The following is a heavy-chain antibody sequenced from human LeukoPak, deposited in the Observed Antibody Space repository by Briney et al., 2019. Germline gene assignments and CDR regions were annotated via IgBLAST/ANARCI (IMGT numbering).Heavy chain of an antibody. J-gene: IGHJ4*02. CDR2: MSYNGRNK. Sequence: GGSLRLSCAASGFTFSDYYMSWIRQAPGKGLEWVAFMSYNGRNKYYADSVKGRFTISRDSSKNTLYLQMDSLRAEDTAVYYCANGPMITFGGLTEREFDYWGQGTLVTVSS. V-gene: IGHV3-30*18. D-gene: IGHD3-16*01. CDR3: ANGPMITFGGLTEREFDY. CDR1: GFTFSDYY.